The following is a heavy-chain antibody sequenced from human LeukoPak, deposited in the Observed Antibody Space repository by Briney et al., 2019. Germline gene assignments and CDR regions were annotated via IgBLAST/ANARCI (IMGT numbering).Heavy chain of an antibody. CDR2: TNTNTGNP. V-gene: IGHV7-4-1*02. J-gene: IGHJ3*02. CDR3: ARVRVAAADPDAFDI. D-gene: IGHD6-13*01. CDR1: GYTFTSYA. Sequence: ASVKVSCKASGYTFTSYAMNWVRQAPGQGLEWMGWTNTNTGNPTYAQGFTGRFVFSLDTSVSTAYLQISSLKAEDTAVYYCARVRVAAADPDAFDIWGQGTMVTVSS.